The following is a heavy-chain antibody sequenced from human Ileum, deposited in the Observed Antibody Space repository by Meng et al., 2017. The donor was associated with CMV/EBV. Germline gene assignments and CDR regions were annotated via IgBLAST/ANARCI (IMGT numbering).Heavy chain of an antibody. J-gene: IGHJ4*02. CDR3: VRAAARGVPVDH. CDR2: MRPSGNI. D-gene: IGHD3-10*01. V-gene: IGHV4-4*07. Sequence: QFKRQESVPGLGKPSATLSLTCSVFGASITSYYWAWIRQPAGKGLEFIGRMRPSGNIDYNLSLMSRVTMSVDTSKNHLSLNLKSVTAADTAVYYCVRAAARGVPVDHWGQGMLVTVSS. CDR1: GASITSYY.